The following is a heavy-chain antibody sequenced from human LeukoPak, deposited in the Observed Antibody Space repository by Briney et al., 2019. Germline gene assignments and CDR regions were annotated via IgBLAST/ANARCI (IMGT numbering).Heavy chain of an antibody. Sequence: GSSVKVSCRSSGGTFNTHIFNWVRQAPGQGLEWMGRITPIIGTTKYAQRFQARVTINADRSTSTAYLELSGLTYDDTAVYYCTRVTLRGSKYNWFDPWGQGTHVSVSS. J-gene: IGHJ5*02. CDR3: TRVTLRGSKYNWFDP. CDR1: GGTFNTHI. D-gene: IGHD1-26*01. V-gene: IGHV1-69*08. CDR2: ITPIIGTT.